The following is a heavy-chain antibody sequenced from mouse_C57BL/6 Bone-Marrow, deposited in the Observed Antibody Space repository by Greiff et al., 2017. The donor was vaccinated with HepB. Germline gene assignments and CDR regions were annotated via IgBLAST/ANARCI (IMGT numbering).Heavy chain of an antibody. V-gene: IGHV3-8*01. CDR2: ISYSGST. Sequence: EVKLMESGPGLAKPSQTLSLTCSVTGYSITSDYWNWIRKFPGNKLEYMGYISYSGSTYYNPSLNSRISITRDTSKNQDYLQLNSVTTEDTATYYCARWLLQGPYAMDYWGQGTSVTVSS. D-gene: IGHD2-3*01. CDR3: ARWLLQGPYAMDY. J-gene: IGHJ4*01. CDR1: GYSITSDY.